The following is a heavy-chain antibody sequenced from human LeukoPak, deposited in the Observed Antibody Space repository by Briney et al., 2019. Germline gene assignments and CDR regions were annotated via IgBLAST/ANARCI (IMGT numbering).Heavy chain of an antibody. D-gene: IGHD7-27*01. Sequence: GGSLRLSCVVSGFTFSESTMTWVRQAPGKGLEWVAKMEEDGSEKYYVDSVKGRFTISRDNTRNSLYLQMNSLRADDTAMYYCATGGALRGYWGHWGRGTLVTVSS. CDR3: ATGGALRGYWGH. J-gene: IGHJ4*02. CDR1: GFTFSEST. CDR2: MEEDGSEK. V-gene: IGHV3-7*01.